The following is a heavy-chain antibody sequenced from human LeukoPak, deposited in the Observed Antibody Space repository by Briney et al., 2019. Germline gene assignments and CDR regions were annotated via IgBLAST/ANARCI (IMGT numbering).Heavy chain of an antibody. V-gene: IGHV3-23*01. CDR1: GFTFSSYA. CDR3: ATAWTITKIVDPYCFDY. Sequence: PGGSLRLSCAASGFTFSSYAMSWVRQAPGKGLEWVSAISGSGGSTYYADSVKGRFTISRDNSKNTLYLQMNSLRAEDTAVYYCATAWTITKIVDPYCFDYWGQGTLVTVSS. D-gene: IGHD3-22*01. J-gene: IGHJ4*02. CDR2: ISGSGGST.